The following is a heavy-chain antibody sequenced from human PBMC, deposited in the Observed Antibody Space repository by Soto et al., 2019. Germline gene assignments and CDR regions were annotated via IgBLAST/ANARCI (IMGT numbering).Heavy chain of an antibody. V-gene: IGHV4-59*01. Sequence: PSETLSLTCTVSGGAISSYYWSWIRQPPGKGLEWIGYIYYSGSTNYNPSLKSRVTISVDTSKNQFSLKLSSVTAADTAVYYCARGDTGYSSSWYSYSVDYWGQGTLVTVSP. CDR3: ARGDTGYSSSWYSYSVDY. D-gene: IGHD6-13*01. CDR2: IYYSGST. CDR1: GGAISSYY. J-gene: IGHJ4*02.